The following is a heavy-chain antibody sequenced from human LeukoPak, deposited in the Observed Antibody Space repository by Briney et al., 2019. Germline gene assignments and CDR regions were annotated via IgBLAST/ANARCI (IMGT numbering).Heavy chain of an antibody. Sequence: GGSLRLSCAASGFTFDDYAMHWVRQAPGKGLEWVSGISWNSGSIGYADSVKGRFTISRDNAKNSLYLQMNSLRAEDTAVYYCARESTVTPNFDYWGQGTLVTVSS. J-gene: IGHJ4*02. CDR2: ISWNSGSI. D-gene: IGHD4-17*01. CDR1: GFTFDDYA. V-gene: IGHV3-9*01. CDR3: ARESTVTPNFDY.